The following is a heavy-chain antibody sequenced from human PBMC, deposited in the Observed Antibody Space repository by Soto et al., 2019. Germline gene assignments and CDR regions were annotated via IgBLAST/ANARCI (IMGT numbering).Heavy chain of an antibody. CDR2: INHSGST. CDR1: GGSFSGYY. CDR3: ARDNSSWLHYYYYYMDV. Sequence: SETLSLTCAVYGGSFSGYYWSWTRQPPGKGLEWIGEINHSGSTNYNPSLKSRVTISVDTSKNQFSLKLSSVTAADTAVYYCARDNSSWLHYYYYYMDVWGKGTTVTVSS. J-gene: IGHJ6*03. D-gene: IGHD6-13*01. V-gene: IGHV4-34*01.